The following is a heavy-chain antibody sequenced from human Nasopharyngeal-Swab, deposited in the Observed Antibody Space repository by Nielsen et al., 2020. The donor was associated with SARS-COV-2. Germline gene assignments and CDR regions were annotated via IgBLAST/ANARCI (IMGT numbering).Heavy chain of an antibody. V-gene: IGHV1-8*01. Sequence: ASVKVSCKASGYTFTSYDINWVRQATGQGLEWMGWMNPNSGNTGYAQKFQGRVTMTRNTSISTAYMELSSLRSEDTAVYYCARVSGIQVDVGATTGYYYYMEVWAKGPRSPSP. CDR3: ARVSGIQVDVGATTGYYYYMEV. CDR1: GYTFTSYD. J-gene: IGHJ6*03. D-gene: IGHD1-26*01. CDR2: MNPNSGNT.